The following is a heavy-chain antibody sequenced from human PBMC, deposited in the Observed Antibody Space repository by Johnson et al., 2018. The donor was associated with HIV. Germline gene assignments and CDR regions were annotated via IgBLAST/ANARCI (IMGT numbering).Heavy chain of an antibody. Sequence: QVLLVESGGGVVQPGRSLRLSCAASGFTFSSYAMHWVRQAPGKGLEWVAVISYDGSNKYYADSVKGRFTISRDNSKNTLYLQINSLRAEDTAVYYCARDRGYYDSSGGDAFDIWGQGTMVTVSS. CDR3: ARDRGYYDSSGGDAFDI. V-gene: IGHV3-30*04. CDR2: ISYDGSNK. J-gene: IGHJ3*02. CDR1: GFTFSSYA. D-gene: IGHD3-22*01.